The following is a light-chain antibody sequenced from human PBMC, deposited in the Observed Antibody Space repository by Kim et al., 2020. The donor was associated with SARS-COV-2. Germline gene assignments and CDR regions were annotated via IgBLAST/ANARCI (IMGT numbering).Light chain of an antibody. J-gene: IGLJ3*02. CDR3: GTWDSSLSAVV. Sequence: QSVLTQPPSVSAPPGQKVTISCSGSSSNIGNNYVSWYQQLPGTAPKFLIYDNNKRPSGIPGRFSGSKSGTSATLGITGLQTGDEADYYCGTWDSSLSAVVFGGGTQLTVL. CDR1: SSNIGNNY. V-gene: IGLV1-51*01. CDR2: DNN.